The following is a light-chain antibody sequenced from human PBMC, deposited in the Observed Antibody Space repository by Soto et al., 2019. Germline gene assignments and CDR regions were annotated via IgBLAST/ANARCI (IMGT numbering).Light chain of an antibody. J-gene: IGKJ1*01. CDR2: GAF. CDR3: QQYGSSPKT. Sequence: EIVMTQSPVTLSVSPGERATLSCRASQSVRSNLAWYQHKPGQAPSLLIYGAFTRATGIPARFSGTGSGTEFTLTISSLQSEDFAVYYCQQYGSSPKTFGQGTKVEIK. V-gene: IGKV3-15*01. CDR1: QSVRSN.